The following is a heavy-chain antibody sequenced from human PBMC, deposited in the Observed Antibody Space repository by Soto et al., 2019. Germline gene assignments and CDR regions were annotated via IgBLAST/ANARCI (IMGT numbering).Heavy chain of an antibody. Sequence: HPGGSLRLSCAASGFTFSSYAMSWVRQAPGKGLGWVSAISGSGGSTYYADSVKGRFTISRDNSKNTLYLQMNSLRAEDTAVYYCAKDLGACSSTSCYTYYYYGMDDSGPGPNVTVSS. CDR1: GFTFSSYA. CDR2: ISGSGGST. D-gene: IGHD2-2*02. CDR3: AKDLGACSSTSCYTYYYYGMDD. V-gene: IGHV3-23*01. J-gene: IGHJ6*02.